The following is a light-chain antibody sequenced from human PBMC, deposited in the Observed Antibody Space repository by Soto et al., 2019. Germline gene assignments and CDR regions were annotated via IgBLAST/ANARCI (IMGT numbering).Light chain of an antibody. Sequence: EIVLTQSPATLSLSPGERATLSCRASQSISSHLAWYQQKPGQAHRLVMYDASNRATGIPARFSGSGSGTDFTLTSSSLEPEDFAVYYCQERVNWPLAFGGGTKVEIK. CDR2: DAS. J-gene: IGKJ4*01. CDR1: QSISSH. V-gene: IGKV3-11*01. CDR3: QERVNWPLA.